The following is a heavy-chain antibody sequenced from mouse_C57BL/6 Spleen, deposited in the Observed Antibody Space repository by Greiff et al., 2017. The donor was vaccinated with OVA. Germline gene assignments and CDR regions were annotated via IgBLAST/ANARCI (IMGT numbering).Heavy chain of an antibody. D-gene: IGHD6-1*01. Sequence: QVQLQQSGAELVKPGASVKLSCKASGYNFTEYTIPWVKQRSGQGLEWIGWFYPGSGSIKYHEKFKDKVTLTADKSSITVYMELSRLTSEDSAVNFGATHEWPSLYFDYWGQGTTLTVSS. CDR3: ATHEWPSLYFDY. CDR1: GYNFTEYT. CDR2: FYPGSGSI. V-gene: IGHV1-62-2*01. J-gene: IGHJ2*01.